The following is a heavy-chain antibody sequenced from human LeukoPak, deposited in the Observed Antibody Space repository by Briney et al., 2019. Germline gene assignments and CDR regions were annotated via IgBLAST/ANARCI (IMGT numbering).Heavy chain of an antibody. V-gene: IGHV4-34*01. CDR3: ARGPPYYYDILTGYYLADY. Sequence: SETLSLTCTVSGGSISSYYWSWIRQPPGKGLEWIGEINHSGSTNYNPSLKSRVTISVDTSKNQFSLKLSSVTAADTAVYYCARGPPYYYDILTGYYLADYWGQGTLVTVSS. CDR2: INHSGST. D-gene: IGHD3-9*01. CDR1: GGSISSYY. J-gene: IGHJ4*02.